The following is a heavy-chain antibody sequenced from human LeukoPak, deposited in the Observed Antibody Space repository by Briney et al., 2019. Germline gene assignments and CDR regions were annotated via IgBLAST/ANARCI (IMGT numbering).Heavy chain of an antibody. J-gene: IGHJ5*02. CDR2: MNPNSGNT. CDR1: GYTFTSYD. V-gene: IGHV1-8*01. D-gene: IGHD4-17*01. CDR3: ARGGGDYRTNWFDP. Sequence: GASVKVSCKASGYTFTSYDTNWVRQATGQGLEWMGWMNPNSGNTGYAQKFQGRVTMTRNTSISTAYMELSSLRSEDTAVYYCARGGGDYRTNWFDPWGQGTLVTVSS.